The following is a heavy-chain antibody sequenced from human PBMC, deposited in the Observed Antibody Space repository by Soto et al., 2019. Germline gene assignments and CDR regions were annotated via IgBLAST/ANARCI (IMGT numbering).Heavy chain of an antibody. J-gene: IGHJ5*02. CDR1: GGSISSSSYY. Sequence: PSETLSLTCTVSGGSISSSSYYWGWIRQPPGKGLEWIGSIYYSGSTYYNPSLKSRVTISVDTSKNQFSLKLSSVTAADTAVYYCARVPSSPRTTNWFDPWGQGTLVTVSS. CDR2: IYYSGST. CDR3: ARVPSSPRTTNWFDP. D-gene: IGHD6-13*01. V-gene: IGHV4-39*01.